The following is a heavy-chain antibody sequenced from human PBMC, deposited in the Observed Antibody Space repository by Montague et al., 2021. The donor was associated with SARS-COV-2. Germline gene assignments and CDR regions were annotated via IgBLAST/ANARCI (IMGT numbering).Heavy chain of an antibody. Sequence: SLSLSCAASGFAFTSYEMHWVRQALGKGLEWISYISTDGSDISYTDAVKGRFTISRDNAKNSLYLEMSSLRVEDTALYYCAREWEVTSISYYYGLDVWGPGTTVTVSS. CDR1: GFAFTSYE. CDR3: AREWEVTSISYYYGLDV. J-gene: IGHJ6*02. D-gene: IGHD2-21*02. CDR2: ISTDGSDI. V-gene: IGHV3-48*03.